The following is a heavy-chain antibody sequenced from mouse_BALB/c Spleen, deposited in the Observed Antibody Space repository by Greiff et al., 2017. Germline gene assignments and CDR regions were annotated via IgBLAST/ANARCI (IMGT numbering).Heavy chain of an antibody. Sequence: EVQLQQSGPELVKPGASVKISCKASGYSFTGYFMNWVMQSHGKSLEWIGRINPYNGDTFYNQKFKGKATLTVDKSSSTAHMELRSLASEDSAVYYCARSRRDHYYGSSYYFDYWGQGTTLTVSS. CDR3: ARSRRDHYYGSSYYFDY. CDR1: GYSFTGYF. CDR2: INPYNGDT. J-gene: IGHJ2*01. V-gene: IGHV1-20*02. D-gene: IGHD1-1*01.